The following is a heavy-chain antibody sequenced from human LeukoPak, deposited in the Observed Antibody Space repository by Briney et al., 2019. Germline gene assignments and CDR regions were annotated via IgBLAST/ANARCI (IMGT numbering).Heavy chain of an antibody. D-gene: IGHD2-21*02. Sequence: GGSLRLSCAASGFTVSSNYMSWVRQAPGKGLEWVSYISGSSSIIYYTDSVRGRFTISRDNAKNSLFLQMNSLRAEDTAVYYCARDTCGRDCYGLFDPWGQGTLVTVSS. J-gene: IGHJ5*02. CDR1: GFTVSSNY. CDR2: ISGSSSII. V-gene: IGHV3-48*04. CDR3: ARDTCGRDCYGLFDP.